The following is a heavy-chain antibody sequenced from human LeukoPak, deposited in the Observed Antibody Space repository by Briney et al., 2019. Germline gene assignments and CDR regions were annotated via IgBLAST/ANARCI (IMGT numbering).Heavy chain of an antibody. V-gene: IGHV3-7*01. CDR1: GFTFSSYW. CDR2: IKQGGSEK. Sequence: GGSLRLSCAASGFTFSSYWMSWVRQAPGKGLEWVANIKQGGSEKYYVDSVRGRFTISRDNAKNSLYLKMNSLRAEDTAVYYCARDYKAAQGLVGYWGQGTLVTVSS. CDR3: ARDYKAAQGLVGY. J-gene: IGHJ4*02. D-gene: IGHD6-6*01.